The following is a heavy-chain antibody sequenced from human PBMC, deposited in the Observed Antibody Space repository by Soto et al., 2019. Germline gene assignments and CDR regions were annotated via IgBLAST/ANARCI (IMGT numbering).Heavy chain of an antibody. V-gene: IGHV3-30*18. J-gene: IGHJ4*02. Sequence: QVQLVESGGGVVQPGRSLRLSCAASTFTFSTYDMHWARQAPGRGLEWVAYISYHGRNKYYADSVKGRFTISRDNSQNTSQLQRLRLRAEDTAVDSWVNVRLFVAAAHVPDVDWWGQGTLVTFSS. CDR3: VNVRLFVAAAHVPDVDW. D-gene: IGHD6-25*01. CDR2: ISYHGRNK. CDR1: TFTFSTYD.